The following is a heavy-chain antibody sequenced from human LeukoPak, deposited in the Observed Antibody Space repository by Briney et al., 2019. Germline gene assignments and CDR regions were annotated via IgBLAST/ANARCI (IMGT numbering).Heavy chain of an antibody. CDR1: GGSFSGYY. CDR2: INHSGST. V-gene: IGHV4-34*01. CDR3: ARGHGSGSYYTL. Sequence: PSETLSLTCAVSGGSFSGYYWSWIRQPPGKGLEWIGEINHSGSTNYNPSLKSRVTISVDTSKNQFSMNLRYVTAADTAVYYCARGHGSGSYYTLWGQGTLVTVSS. J-gene: IGHJ4*02. D-gene: IGHD3-10*01.